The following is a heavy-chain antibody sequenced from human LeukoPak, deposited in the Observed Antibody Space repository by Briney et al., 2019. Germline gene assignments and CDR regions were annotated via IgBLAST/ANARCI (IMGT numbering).Heavy chain of an antibody. CDR3: AKTYCSGGCSCFDC. Sequence: PGGSLRLSCAASGFTFSSYAMSWVRQAPGKGLEWVSAISDSGGSTYYADSVKGRFTISRDNSKNTLYLQMNSLRADDTAQYYCAKTYCSGGCSCFDCWGQGTLVT. D-gene: IGHD2-15*01. CDR1: GFTFSSYA. J-gene: IGHJ4*02. V-gene: IGHV3-23*01. CDR2: ISDSGGST.